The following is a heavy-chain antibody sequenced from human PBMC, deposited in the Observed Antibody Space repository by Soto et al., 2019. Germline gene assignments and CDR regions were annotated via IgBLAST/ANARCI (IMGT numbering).Heavy chain of an antibody. CDR3: ARDHEDIVVVIALHPFDY. D-gene: IGHD2-21*01. J-gene: IGHJ4*02. CDR2: ISAYNGNT. CDR1: GYTFSSFG. V-gene: IGHV1-18*01. Sequence: ASVKVSCKASGYTFSSFGISWVRQAPGQGLEWMGWISAYNGNTNYAQKLQGRVTMTTDTSTSTAYMELRSLRSDDTAVYYCARDHEDIVVVIALHPFDYWGQGTLVTVSS.